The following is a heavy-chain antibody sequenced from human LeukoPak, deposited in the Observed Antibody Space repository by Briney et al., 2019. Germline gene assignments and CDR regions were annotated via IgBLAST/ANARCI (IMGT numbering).Heavy chain of an antibody. J-gene: IGHJ3*02. CDR1: GFTFGSYA. CDR3: AKTRRWRVLADAFDI. D-gene: IGHD5-24*01. Sequence: GGSLRLSCAASGFTFGSYAMSWVRQAPGKGLEWVSAISGSGGSTYYADSVKGRFTISRDNSKNTLYLQMNSLRAEDTAVYYCAKTRRWRVLADAFDIWGQGTMVTVSS. V-gene: IGHV3-23*01. CDR2: ISGSGGST.